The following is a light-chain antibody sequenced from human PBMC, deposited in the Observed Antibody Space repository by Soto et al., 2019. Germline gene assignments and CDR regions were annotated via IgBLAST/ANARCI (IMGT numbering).Light chain of an antibody. CDR2: GAS. CDR3: QQYGSSRT. V-gene: IGKV3-20*01. J-gene: IGKJ1*01. CDR1: QSVSSTH. Sequence: EIVLTQSPGTLSLSPGERATLSCRASQSVSSTHLAWYQQKPGQAPRRLIYGASSRATGIPDRFSGSGSGTDFTLTISRLEPEDFAVYYCQQYGSSRTFGRGTKVEIK.